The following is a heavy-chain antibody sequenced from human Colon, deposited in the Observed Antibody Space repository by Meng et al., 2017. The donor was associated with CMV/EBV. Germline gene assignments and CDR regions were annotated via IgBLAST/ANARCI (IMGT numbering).Heavy chain of an antibody. Sequence: CQPSGSTFTAYIIPWVRQAPGQGLEWMGRINPKSGDTRYAHNFQGRATLTRDTSITTAYMELTGLTSNDTAIYYCAKDWSGGSCFDYWGQGTLVTVSS. CDR3: AKDWSGGSCFDY. J-gene: IGHJ4*02. D-gene: IGHD2-15*01. CDR1: GSTFTAYI. V-gene: IGHV1-2*06. CDR2: INPKSGDT.